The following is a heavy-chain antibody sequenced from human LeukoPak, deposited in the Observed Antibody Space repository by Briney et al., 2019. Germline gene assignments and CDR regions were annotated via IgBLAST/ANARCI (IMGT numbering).Heavy chain of an antibody. Sequence: SVKVSCKASGSTFSSYAISWVRLPPGQGLEWMGGIIPIFGTANYAQKCQSRGKITADESTSTAYMELSSLRSEDTAVYYCARGVVVPAAIYHGCWFDPWGQGTLVTVSS. CDR2: IIPIFGTA. CDR3: ARGVVVPAAIYHGCWFDP. D-gene: IGHD2-2*01. J-gene: IGHJ5*02. CDR1: GSTFSSYA. V-gene: IGHV1-69*13.